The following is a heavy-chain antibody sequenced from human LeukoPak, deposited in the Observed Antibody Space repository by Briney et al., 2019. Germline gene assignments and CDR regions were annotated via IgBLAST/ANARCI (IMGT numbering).Heavy chain of an antibody. V-gene: IGHV3-21*01. J-gene: IGHJ3*02. D-gene: IGHD3-10*01. CDR3: ARDRLYGSGIFDI. Sequence: PGGSLRLSCAASGFTFSSYSMNWVRQAPGKGLEWVSSISSSSSYIYYADSVKGRFTISRDNAKNSLYLQMNSLRAEDTAVYYCARDRLYGSGIFDIWGQGTMVTVSS. CDR1: GFTFSSYS. CDR2: ISSSSSYI.